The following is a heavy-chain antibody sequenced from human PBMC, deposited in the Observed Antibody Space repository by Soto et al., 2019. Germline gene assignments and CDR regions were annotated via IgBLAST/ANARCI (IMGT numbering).Heavy chain of an antibody. CDR1: GYTLTELS. CDR3: ARGQEREHSSSWYDYYYYYGMDV. J-gene: IGHJ6*02. D-gene: IGHD6-13*01. Sequence: ASVKVSCKVSGYTLTELSMHWVRQAPGKGLEWMGGFDPEDGETIYAQKFQGRVTMTEDTSTDTAYMELSSLRSEDTAVYYCARGQEREHSSSWYDYYYYYGMDVGGQGTTVTVSS. CDR2: FDPEDGET. V-gene: IGHV1-24*01.